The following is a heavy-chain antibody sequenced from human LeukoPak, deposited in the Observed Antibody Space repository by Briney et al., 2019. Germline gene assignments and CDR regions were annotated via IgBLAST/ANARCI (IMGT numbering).Heavy chain of an antibody. CDR2: INPNSGGT. D-gene: IGHD3-10*01. CDR3: ARDSPRGNNVGDY. CDR1: GYTFTGYY. Sequence: ASVKVSCKASGYTFTGYYMHWVRQAPGQGLEWMGWINPNSGGTNYAQKLQGRVTMTTDTSTSTAYMELRSLRSDDTAVYYCARDSPRGNNVGDYWGQGTLVTVSS. V-gene: IGHV1-2*02. J-gene: IGHJ4*02.